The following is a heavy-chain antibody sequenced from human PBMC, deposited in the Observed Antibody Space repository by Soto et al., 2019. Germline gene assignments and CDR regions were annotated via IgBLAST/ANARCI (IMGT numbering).Heavy chain of an antibody. D-gene: IGHD2-8*02. CDR3: ARSRILVNTLTRVENGMDV. J-gene: IGHJ6*02. CDR2: IIPIFGTA. Sequence: SVKVSCKDSGGNFSSYAISWVRQAPGQGLEWMGGIIPIFGTANYAHKFQGRVTITADKSTSTAYMELSGLRSEDTAVYDCARSRILVNTLTRVENGMDVWGQGTTVTVSS. CDR1: GGNFSSYA. V-gene: IGHV1-69*06.